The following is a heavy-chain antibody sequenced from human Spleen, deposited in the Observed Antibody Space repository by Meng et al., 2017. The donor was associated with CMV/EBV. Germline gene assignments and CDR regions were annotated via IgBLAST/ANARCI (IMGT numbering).Heavy chain of an antibody. CDR1: GFTFSSYG. CDR3: AKWWALDY. J-gene: IGHJ4*02. V-gene: IGHV3-30*02. CDR2: IRYDGSNK. Sequence: QVQLVESGGGVVQPGGSLRLSCAASGFTFSSYGMHWVRQAPGKGLEWVAFIRYDGSNKYYADSVKGRFTISRDNSKNTLYLQMNSLRAEDTVVYYCAKWWALDYWGQGTLVTVSS. D-gene: IGHD2-15*01.